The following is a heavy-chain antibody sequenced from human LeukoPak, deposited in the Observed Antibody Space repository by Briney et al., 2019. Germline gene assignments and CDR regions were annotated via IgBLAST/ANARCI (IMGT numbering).Heavy chain of an antibody. J-gene: IGHJ4*02. CDR2: ISGSGGST. V-gene: IGHV3-23*01. D-gene: IGHD3-22*01. CDR1: GFTFSSYA. Sequence: GGSLRLSCAASGFTFSSYAMSWVRQAPGKGLEWVSAISGSGGSTYYADSVKGRFTISRDNSKNTLYLQMNSLRAEDTAVYYCAKPDGYYDSSGNFDYWGQGTLATVSS. CDR3: AKPDGYYDSSGNFDY.